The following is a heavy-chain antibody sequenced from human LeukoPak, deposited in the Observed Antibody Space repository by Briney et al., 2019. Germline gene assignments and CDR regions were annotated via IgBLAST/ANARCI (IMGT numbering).Heavy chain of an antibody. CDR3: AKGSYQKTSVDY. D-gene: IGHD3-16*02. CDR1: GFTFSSYA. Sequence: PGRSLRLSCAASGFTFSSYAMHWVRQAPGKGLEWVAFIRYDGSNKYYADSVKGRFTISRDNSKNTLYLQMNSLRAEDTAVYYCAKGSYQKTSVDYWGQGTLVTVSS. V-gene: IGHV3-30*02. CDR2: IRYDGSNK. J-gene: IGHJ4*02.